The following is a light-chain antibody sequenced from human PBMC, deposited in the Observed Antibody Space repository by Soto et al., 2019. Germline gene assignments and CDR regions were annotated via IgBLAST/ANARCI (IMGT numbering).Light chain of an antibody. CDR2: EVS. Sequence: QSALPQPASVSGSPGQSITISCTGTSSDVGGYNYVSWYQQHPGKAPKLMIYEVSNRPSGVSNRFSGSKSGNTASLTISGLQAEDEADYYCSSYTSSSTRVFGNGTKVTVL. CDR3: SSYTSSSTRV. CDR1: SSDVGGYNY. V-gene: IGLV2-14*01. J-gene: IGLJ1*01.